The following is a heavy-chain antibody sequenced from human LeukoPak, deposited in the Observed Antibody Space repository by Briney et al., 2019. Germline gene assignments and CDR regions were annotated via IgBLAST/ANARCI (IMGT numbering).Heavy chain of an antibody. D-gene: IGHD3-3*01. Sequence: SETLSLTCTVSGGSISSYYWSWIRQPPGKGLEWIGYIYYSGSTNYNPSLKSRVTISVDTSKNQFSLKLSSVTAADTAVYYCARGHSDSWSDYFMGWFDPWGQGTLVTVSS. CDR2: IYYSGST. J-gene: IGHJ5*02. CDR1: GGSISSYY. CDR3: ARGHSDSWSDYFMGWFDP. V-gene: IGHV4-59*01.